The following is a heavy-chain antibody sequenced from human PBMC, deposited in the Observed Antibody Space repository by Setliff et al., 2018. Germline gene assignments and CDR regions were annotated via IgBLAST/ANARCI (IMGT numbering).Heavy chain of an antibody. Sequence: GGSLRLSCAASGFSFSSYGMHWVRQAPGKGLEWVAVIWLDGSYKKYADSVKGRFTISRDNSKNTLYLQMNSLRAEDTAVYYCAKDSSERPYYDFWSAAPDWFDPWGQGTLVTVSS. CDR2: IWLDGSYK. V-gene: IGHV3-33*06. J-gene: IGHJ5*02. CDR1: GFSFSSYG. CDR3: AKDSSERPYYDFWSAAPDWFDP. D-gene: IGHD3-3*01.